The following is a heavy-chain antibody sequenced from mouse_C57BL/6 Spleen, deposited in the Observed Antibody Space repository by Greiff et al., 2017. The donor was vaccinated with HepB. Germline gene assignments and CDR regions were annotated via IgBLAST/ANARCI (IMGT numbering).Heavy chain of an antibody. CDR3: ARGYSNYVAWFAY. CDR2: IYPGDGDT. D-gene: IGHD2-5*01. CDR1: GYAFSSYW. J-gene: IGHJ3*01. V-gene: IGHV1-80*01. Sequence: VKLQESGAELVKPGASVKISCKASGYAFSSYWMNWVKQRPGKGLEWIGQIYPGDGDTNYNGKFKGKATLTADKSSSTAYMQLSSLTSEDSAVYVCARGYSNYVAWFAYWGQGTLVTVSA.